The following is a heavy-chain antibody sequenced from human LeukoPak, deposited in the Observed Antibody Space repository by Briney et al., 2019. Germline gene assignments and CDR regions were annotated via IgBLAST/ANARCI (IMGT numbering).Heavy chain of an antibody. Sequence: GGSLRLSCAASGFTFSSYWMSWVRQAPGKGLEWVANIKQDGSETYYVDSVKGRFTISRDDAKNSLYLQMNSLRAEDTAVYYCARLYRHDSSTYRPVDYWGQGTLVSVSS. CDR2: IKQDGSET. J-gene: IGHJ4*02. CDR3: ARLYRHDSSTYRPVDY. CDR1: GFTFSSYW. V-gene: IGHV3-7*01. D-gene: IGHD3-22*01.